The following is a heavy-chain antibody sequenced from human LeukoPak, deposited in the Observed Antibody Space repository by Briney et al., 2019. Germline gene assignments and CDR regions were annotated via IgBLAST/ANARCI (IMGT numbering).Heavy chain of an antibody. CDR1: GGSISSGDYY. Sequence: SQTLSLTCTVSGGSISSGDYYWSWIRQPPGKGLEWIGYIYYSGSTYYNPSLKSRVTISVDTSKNQFSLKLSSVTAADTAVYYCARGDYYDSSGRNYYYYGMDVWGQGTTVTVSS. J-gene: IGHJ6*02. CDR2: IYYSGST. D-gene: IGHD3-22*01. CDR3: ARGDYYDSSGRNYYYYGMDV. V-gene: IGHV4-30-4*01.